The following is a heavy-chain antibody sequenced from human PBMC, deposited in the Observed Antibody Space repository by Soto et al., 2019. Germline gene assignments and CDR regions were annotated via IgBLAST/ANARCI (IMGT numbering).Heavy chain of an antibody. CDR3: ARETRYYYGSGSYYASAYYGMDV. Sequence: LRLSCAASGFTFSSYWMHWVRQAPGKGLVWVSRINSDGSSTSYADSVKGRFTISRDNAKNTLYLQMNSLRAEDTAVYYCARETRYYYGSGSYYASAYYGMDVWGQGTTVTVSS. CDR1: GFTFSSYW. J-gene: IGHJ6*02. D-gene: IGHD3-10*01. V-gene: IGHV3-74*01. CDR2: INSDGSST.